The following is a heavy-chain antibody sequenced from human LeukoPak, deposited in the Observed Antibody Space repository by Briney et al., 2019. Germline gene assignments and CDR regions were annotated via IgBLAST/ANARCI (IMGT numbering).Heavy chain of an antibody. CDR2: ISGSGGST. CDR1: GFTFSSYA. V-gene: IGHV3-23*01. J-gene: IGHJ4*02. Sequence: GGSLRLSCAASGFTFSSYAMSWVRQAPGTGLEWVSAISGSGGSTYYADSVKGRFTISRDNSKNTLYLQMNSLRAEDTAVYYCAKDSSGYSSGSFDYWGQGTLVTVSS. D-gene: IGHD6-19*01. CDR3: AKDSSGYSSGSFDY.